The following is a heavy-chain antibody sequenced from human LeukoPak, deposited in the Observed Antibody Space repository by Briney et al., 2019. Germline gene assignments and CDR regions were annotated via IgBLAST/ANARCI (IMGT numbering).Heavy chain of an antibody. V-gene: IGHV3-30*04. CDR2: ISYDGSNK. CDR1: GFTFSSYA. J-gene: IGHJ4*02. D-gene: IGHD3-16*01. Sequence: PGGSLRLSCAASGFTFSSYAMHWVRQAPGKGLEWVVVISYDGSNKYYADSVKGRFTISRDNSKNTLYLQMNSLRAEDTAVYYCARESYDWALDYWGQGTLVTVSS. CDR3: ARESYDWALDY.